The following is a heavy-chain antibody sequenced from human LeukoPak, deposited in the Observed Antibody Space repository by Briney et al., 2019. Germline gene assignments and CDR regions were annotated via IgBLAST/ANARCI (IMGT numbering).Heavy chain of an antibody. Sequence: GGSLRLSCVASGFTFRNHWMHSVRQVPGKGLVWVARITSDGSNTYYADSVKGRFTISRDNSKNTLYLQVNSLRAEDTAVYYCAKGNGYSYGRYYFDYWGQGTLVTVSS. CDR3: AKGNGYSYGRYYFDY. CDR2: ITSDGSNT. V-gene: IGHV3-74*01. J-gene: IGHJ4*02. D-gene: IGHD5-18*01. CDR1: GFTFRNHW.